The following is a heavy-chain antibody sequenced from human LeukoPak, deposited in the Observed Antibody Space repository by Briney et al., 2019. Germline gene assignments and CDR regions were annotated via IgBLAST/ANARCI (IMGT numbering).Heavy chain of an antibody. D-gene: IGHD3-16*01. J-gene: IGHJ4*02. CDR3: ANWGDYDYVWGSYEQDRKHEDY. Sequence: GRSLRLSCAASGFTFSSYGMHWVCQAPGKGLEWVAVISYDGSNKYYADSVKGRFTISRDNSKNTLYLQMNSLRAEDTAVYYCANWGDYDYVWGSYEQDRKHEDYWGQGTLVTVSS. CDR2: ISYDGSNK. CDR1: GFTFSSYG. V-gene: IGHV3-30*18.